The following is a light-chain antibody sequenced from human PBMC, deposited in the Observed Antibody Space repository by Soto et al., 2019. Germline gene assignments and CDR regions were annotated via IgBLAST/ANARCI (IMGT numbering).Light chain of an antibody. CDR3: QQRSNWPLT. CDR1: QSVSSY. V-gene: IGKV3-11*01. Sequence: EIVLTQSPATLSLSPGERATLSCRASQSVSSYLAWYQQKPGQAPRLLIYTASNRATGIPARFSGSGSGTDLTLTISSLEPEDFAVYYCQQRSNWPLTFGGGTKVEIK. J-gene: IGKJ4*01. CDR2: TAS.